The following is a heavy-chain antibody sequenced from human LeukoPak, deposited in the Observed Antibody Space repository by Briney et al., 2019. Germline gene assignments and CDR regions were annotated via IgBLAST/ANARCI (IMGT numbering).Heavy chain of an antibody. CDR3: ARGLGSGLLGY. CDR2: INHSGST. J-gene: IGHJ4*02. D-gene: IGHD6-19*01. Sequence: PSETLSLTCAVYGGSFSGYYWSWIRQPPGKGLEWIGEINHSGSTNYNPSLKSRVTISADTSKNQFSLKLSSVTAADTAVYYCARGLGSGLLGYWGQGTLVTVSS. CDR1: GGSFSGYY. V-gene: IGHV4-34*01.